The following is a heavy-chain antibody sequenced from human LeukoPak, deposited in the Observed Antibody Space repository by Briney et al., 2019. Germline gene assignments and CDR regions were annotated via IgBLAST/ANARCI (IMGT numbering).Heavy chain of an antibody. J-gene: IGHJ3*02. CDR1: GGSISSGDYY. CDR3: ARAGVVTAIPPDAFDI. CDR2: IYYSGST. V-gene: IGHV4-30-4*01. D-gene: IGHD2-21*02. Sequence: SETLSLTRTVSGGSISSGDYYWSWIRQPPGKGLEWIGYIYYSGSTYYNPSLKSRVTISVDTSKNQFSLKLSSVTAADTAVYYCARAGVVTAIPPDAFDIWGQGTMVTVSS.